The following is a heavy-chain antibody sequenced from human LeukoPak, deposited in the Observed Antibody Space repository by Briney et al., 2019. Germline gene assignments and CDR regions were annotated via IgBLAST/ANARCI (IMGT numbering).Heavy chain of an antibody. J-gene: IGHJ5*02. CDR2: IYYSGST. CDR3: ARVGPGAYYDFWSGYNNWFDP. V-gene: IGHV4-31*03. Sequence: SETLSLTCTVSGGSISSGGYYWSWIRQHPGKGLEWIGYIYYSGSTYYNPSLKSRVTISVGTSKNQFSLKLSSVTAADTAVYYCARVGPGAYYDFWSGYNNWFDPWGQGTLVTVSS. D-gene: IGHD3-3*01. CDR1: GGSISSGGYY.